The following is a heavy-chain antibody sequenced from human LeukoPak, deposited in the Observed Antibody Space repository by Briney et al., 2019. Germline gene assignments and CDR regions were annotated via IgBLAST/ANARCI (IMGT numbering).Heavy chain of an antibody. Sequence: GGSLRLSCAASGFTFSSYSMNWVRQAPGKGLEWVSYISSSSSTIYYADSVKGRFTISRDNAKNSLYLQMNSLTAGDTAVYYCARGPPRGKYYYMDVWGKGTTVTVSS. CDR2: ISSSSSTI. CDR1: GFTFSSYS. V-gene: IGHV3-48*04. D-gene: IGHD1-1*01. J-gene: IGHJ6*03. CDR3: ARGPPRGKYYYMDV.